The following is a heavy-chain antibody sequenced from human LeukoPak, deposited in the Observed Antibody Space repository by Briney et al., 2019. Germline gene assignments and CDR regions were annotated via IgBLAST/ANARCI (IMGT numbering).Heavy chain of an antibody. CDR1: GLTFDDYG. D-gene: IGHD2-2*01. CDR2: INWNGGST. Sequence: PGGSLRLSCAASGLTFDDYGMSWVRQAPGKGLEWVSGINWNGGSTGYADSVKGRFTISRDNAKNSLYLQMNSLRAEDTALYYCVVPAAISPGYWGQGTLVTVSS. J-gene: IGHJ4*02. CDR3: VVPAAISPGY. V-gene: IGHV3-20*04.